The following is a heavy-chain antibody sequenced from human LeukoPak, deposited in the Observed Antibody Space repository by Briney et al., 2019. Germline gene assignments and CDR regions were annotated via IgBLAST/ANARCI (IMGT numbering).Heavy chain of an antibody. Sequence: HPGGSLRLSCAASKFTFSHYGMHWVRQAPGKGLEWVAVIRNDGSNQYYADSVKGRFTVSRDNSQNTLYLQMNSLRPEDTAVYYCTKDAQRGFDYSNSLEKWGRGTLVTVSS. CDR1: KFTFSHYG. D-gene: IGHD4-11*01. J-gene: IGHJ4*02. V-gene: IGHV3-30*02. CDR2: IRNDGSNQ. CDR3: TKDAQRGFDYSNSLEK.